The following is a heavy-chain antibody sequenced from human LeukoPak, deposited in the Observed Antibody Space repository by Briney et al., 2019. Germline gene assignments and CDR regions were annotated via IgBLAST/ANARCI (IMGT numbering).Heavy chain of an antibody. CDR1: GYTFTGYY. CDR3: ARDQDDYGDYLGTPLHIHWYFDL. D-gene: IGHD4-17*01. CDR2: INHNSGGT. V-gene: IGHV1-2*02. Sequence: ASVKVSCKASGYTFTGYYMHWVRQAPGQGLEGRGGINHNSGGTNYSSLFQALSTMTRHTSLSTAYMHLSRLRSDDTAVYYCARDQDDYGDYLGTPLHIHWYFDLWGRGTLVTVSS. J-gene: IGHJ2*01.